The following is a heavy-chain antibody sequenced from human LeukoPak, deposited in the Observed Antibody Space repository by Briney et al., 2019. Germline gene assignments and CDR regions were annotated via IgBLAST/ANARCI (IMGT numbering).Heavy chain of an antibody. CDR1: GYTFTSYG. Sequence: ASVKVSCKASGYTFTSYGVSWVRQAPGQGLEWMGWISAYNGNTNYAQKLQGRVTMTTDTSTSTAYMELRSLRSDDTAVYYCAREDIVAMTNDYWGQGTLVTVSS. J-gene: IGHJ4*02. CDR2: ISAYNGNT. CDR3: AREDIVAMTNDY. V-gene: IGHV1-18*01. D-gene: IGHD5-12*01.